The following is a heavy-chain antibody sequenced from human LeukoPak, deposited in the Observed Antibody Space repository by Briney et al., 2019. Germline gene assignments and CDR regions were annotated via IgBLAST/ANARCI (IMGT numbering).Heavy chain of an antibody. CDR2: INWNGGST. V-gene: IGHV3-20*04. Sequence: GGSLRLSCTASGFTFDDYGMSWVRQAPGKGLEWVSGINWNGGSTGYADSVKGRFTISRDNAKNSLYLQMNSLRAEDTALYYCARDRIGYLYYYMDVWGKGTTVNVSS. CDR1: GFTFDDYG. J-gene: IGHJ6*03. D-gene: IGHD5-12*01. CDR3: ARDRIGYLYYYMDV.